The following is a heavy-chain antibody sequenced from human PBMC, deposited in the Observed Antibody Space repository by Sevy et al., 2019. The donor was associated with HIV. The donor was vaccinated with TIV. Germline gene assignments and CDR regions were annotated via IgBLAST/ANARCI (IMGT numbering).Heavy chain of an antibody. CDR1: GFTFDDYG. V-gene: IGHV3-7*01. D-gene: IGHD6-13*01. CDR3: VRAIAAAGSF. CDR2: INQDGSVK. Sequence: GGSLRLSCAASGFTFDDYGMSWVRQAPGKGLEWVANINQDGSVKYYVDSVKGRFTISRDNARNSLYLRMNSLRAEDTALYYCVRAIAAAGSFWGQGTLVTVSS. J-gene: IGHJ4*02.